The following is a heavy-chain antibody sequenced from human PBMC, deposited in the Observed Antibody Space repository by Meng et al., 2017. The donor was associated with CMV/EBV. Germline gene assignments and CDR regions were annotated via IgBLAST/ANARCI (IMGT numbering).Heavy chain of an antibody. CDR3: ARGGHYCSSTSCSPLYYFDY. V-gene: IGHV4-34*01. J-gene: IGHJ4*02. D-gene: IGHD2-2*01. CDR2: IKDTGTT. Sequence: SGYSWTWIRQSPAKGLEWIGNIKDTGTTNYNPSLKSRVSILVDTSKNQFSLKLKSVTGADTAVYYCARGGHYCSSTSCSPLYYFDYWGQGTLVTVSS. CDR1: SGYS.